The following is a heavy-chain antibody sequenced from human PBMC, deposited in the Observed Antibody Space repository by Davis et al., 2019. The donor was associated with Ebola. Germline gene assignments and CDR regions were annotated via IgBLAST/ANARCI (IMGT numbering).Heavy chain of an antibody. V-gene: IGHV7-4-1*02. CDR2: INTNTGNP. CDR3: ARGDWFDP. CDR1: GYSFTHYS. Sequence: ASVKVSCKASGYSFTHYSINWVRQAPGQGLEYVGWINTNTGNPTYVQGFTGRFAFSLDSSANTAYLHISSLKPEDTAFYYCARGDWFDPWGQGTLVSVSS. J-gene: IGHJ5*02.